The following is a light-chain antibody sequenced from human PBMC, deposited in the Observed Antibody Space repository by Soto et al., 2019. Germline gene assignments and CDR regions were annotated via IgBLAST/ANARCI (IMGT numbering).Light chain of an antibody. CDR1: SGHSNYA. V-gene: IGLV4-69*01. J-gene: IGLJ7*01. CDR2: VNSGGSH. Sequence: QPVLTQSPSASASLGASVKLTCTLSSGHSNYAIAWHQQQPEKGPRYLMKVNSGGSHIKGDGIPDRFSGSSSGAERYLFISSLQSEDEADYYCLTWGTGSAIVVFGGGTQLTVL. CDR3: LTWGTGSAIVV.